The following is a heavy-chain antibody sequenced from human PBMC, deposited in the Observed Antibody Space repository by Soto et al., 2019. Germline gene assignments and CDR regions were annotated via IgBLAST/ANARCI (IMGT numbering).Heavy chain of an antibody. CDR2: ISGSGGST. V-gene: IGHV3-23*01. Sequence: EVQLLESGGGLVQPGGSLRLSCAASGFTFSSYAMSWVRQAPGKGLEWVSAISGSGGSTYYADSVKGRFTISRDNSKNTMYLKMNSLRAEDTAVYYCAKGAPYCSSNSCYWGDWFDPWGQGTLVTVSS. D-gene: IGHD2-2*01. J-gene: IGHJ5*02. CDR3: AKGAPYCSSNSCYWGDWFDP. CDR1: GFTFSSYA.